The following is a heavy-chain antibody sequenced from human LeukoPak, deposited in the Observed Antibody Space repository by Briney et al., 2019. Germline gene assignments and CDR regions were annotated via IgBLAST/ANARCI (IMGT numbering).Heavy chain of an antibody. V-gene: IGHV3-7*01. CDR2: IRQDGSEK. CDR3: ARAGYYGDDAFDL. D-gene: IGHD2/OR15-2a*01. Sequence: GGSLRLSCAASGFTFSSYAMHWVRQAPGKGLEWVANIRQDGSEKYYVDSVKGRLTISRDNAKNSLYLQMNSLRAEDTGIYYCARAGYYGDDAFDLWGQGTMVTVSS. CDR1: GFTFSSYA. J-gene: IGHJ3*01.